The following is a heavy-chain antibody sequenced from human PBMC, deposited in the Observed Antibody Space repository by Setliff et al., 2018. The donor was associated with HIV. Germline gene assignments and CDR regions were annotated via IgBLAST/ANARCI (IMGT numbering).Heavy chain of an antibody. Sequence: SETLSLTCAVYGGSFSDYYWSWIRQPLGKGLEWIGEINHSGRTSYNASLKGRLTISVDTSKRQFSLNLSSVTAADTATYYCAREGGLGAWGQGTLVTVSS. D-gene: IGHD3-16*01. J-gene: IGHJ5*02. CDR3: AREGGLGA. V-gene: IGHV4-34*01. CDR1: GGSFSDYY. CDR2: INHSGRT.